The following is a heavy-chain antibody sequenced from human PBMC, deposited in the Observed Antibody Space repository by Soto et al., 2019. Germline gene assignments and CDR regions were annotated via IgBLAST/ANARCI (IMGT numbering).Heavy chain of an antibody. J-gene: IGHJ4*02. Sequence: PGGSLRLSCAASGFTLNSYSMNWVRQAPGKGLEWVSYISSGSRSIIYYADSVKGRFTISRDNAKNSLYLQINSLRDEDTAVYYCAREGSAVAGTEGYFDYWGQGTLVTVSS. CDR2: ISSGSRSII. CDR1: GFTLNSYS. CDR3: AREGSAVAGTEGYFDY. D-gene: IGHD6-19*01. V-gene: IGHV3-48*02.